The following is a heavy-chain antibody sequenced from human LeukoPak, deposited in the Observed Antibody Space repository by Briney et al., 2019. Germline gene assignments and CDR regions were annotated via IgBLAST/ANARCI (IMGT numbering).Heavy chain of an antibody. CDR1: GYTFTSYG. Sequence: ASVKVSCKASGYTFTSYGISWVRQAPGQWLEWMGWISAYNGNTNYAQKLQGRVTMTTDTSTSTAYMELRSLRSDDTAVYYCARVGYYYGSGSYYPGYWGQGTLVTVSS. D-gene: IGHD3-10*01. CDR2: ISAYNGNT. V-gene: IGHV1-18*01. J-gene: IGHJ4*02. CDR3: ARVGYYYGSGSYYPGY.